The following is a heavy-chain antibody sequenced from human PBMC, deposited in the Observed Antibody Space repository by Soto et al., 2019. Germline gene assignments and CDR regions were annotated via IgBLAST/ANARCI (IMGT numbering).Heavy chain of an antibody. Sequence: VQLVESGGGVVQPGRSLRLSCAASGFTFSDYAMHWVRQAPGKGLEWVAVVSHDGTNTHYADSVKGRFTISRDSSKNMVSLEMTSLRAEVTAVYYCAKGGRQWLVTSDFNYWGQGALVTVSS. V-gene: IGHV3-30*18. D-gene: IGHD6-19*01. CDR1: GFTFSDYA. J-gene: IGHJ4*02. CDR2: VSHDGTNT. CDR3: AKGGRQWLVTSDFNY.